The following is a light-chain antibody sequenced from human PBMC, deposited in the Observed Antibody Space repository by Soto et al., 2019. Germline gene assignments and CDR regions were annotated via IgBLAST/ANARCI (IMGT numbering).Light chain of an antibody. V-gene: IGKV3-20*01. Sequence: EIVLTQSPGTLSLSPGERATLSCRASQSVSSSYLAWYQQKPGQAPRLLIYGASSRATGIPDRFSGSGSGTDFTPTLSRLEPEDCAVYYCQQYGSLPCTSGQGTKVEL. CDR2: GAS. CDR1: QSVSSSY. CDR3: QQYGSLPCT. J-gene: IGKJ1*01.